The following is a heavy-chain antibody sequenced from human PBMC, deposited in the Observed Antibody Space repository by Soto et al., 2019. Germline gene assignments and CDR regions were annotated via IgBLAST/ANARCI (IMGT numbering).Heavy chain of an antibody. V-gene: IGHV1-3*01. CDR1: GYTFTSYA. CDR2: INAGNGNT. J-gene: IGHJ6*02. D-gene: IGHD3-3*01. Sequence: QVQLVQSGAEVKKPGASVKVSCKASGYTFTSYAMHWVRQAPGQRLEWMGWINAGNGNTKYSQKFQGRVTITRDTSAGTAYMERSSLRSEDTAVYYCARGDVYYDFWSGYYSASNYYYYYGMDVWGQGTTVTVS. CDR3: ARGDVYYDFWSGYYSASNYYYYYGMDV.